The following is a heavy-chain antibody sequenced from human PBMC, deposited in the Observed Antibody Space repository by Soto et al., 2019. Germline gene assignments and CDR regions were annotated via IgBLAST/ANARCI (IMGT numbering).Heavy chain of an antibody. V-gene: IGHV3-11*01. CDR2: ISSDDSTI. CDR3: AGQYDPVPRSAFDI. D-gene: IGHD3-16*01. CDR1: GFTFSDYY. Sequence: GGSLRLSCAASGFTFSDYYMSWIRQAPGKGLEWVSYISSGVSYISSDDSTIYYADSVKGRFTISRDSAKNSLYLQMNSLRAEDTAVYYCAGQYDPVPRSAFDIWGQGTMVTVSS. J-gene: IGHJ3*02.